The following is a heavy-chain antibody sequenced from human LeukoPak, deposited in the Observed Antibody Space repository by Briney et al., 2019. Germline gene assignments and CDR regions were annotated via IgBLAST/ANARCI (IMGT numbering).Heavy chain of an antibody. CDR1: GFTFSSYA. V-gene: IGHV3-64*02. CDR3: ARSGFVGNSFDY. Sequence: GGSLRLSCAASGFTFSSYAMHWVRQAPGKGLEYVSAINSNGGSTYYADSVKGRFTISRDNSKNTLYLQMNSLRAEDTAVYYCARSGFVGNSFDYWGQGTLVTVSS. CDR2: INSNGGST. D-gene: IGHD2-15*01. J-gene: IGHJ4*02.